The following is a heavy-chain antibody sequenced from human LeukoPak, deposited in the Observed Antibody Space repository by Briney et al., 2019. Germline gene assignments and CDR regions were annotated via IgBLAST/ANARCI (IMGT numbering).Heavy chain of an antibody. V-gene: IGHV3-13*05. CDR1: GSTFSSYD. CDR3: ARGSTMLRGVNWYFDL. CDR2: IGTAGDP. J-gene: IGHJ2*01. D-gene: IGHD3-10*01. Sequence: GGSLRLSCAASGSTFSSYDMHWVRQATGKGLEWVSAIGTAGDPYYPGSVKGRFTISRENAKNSLYLQMNSLRAGDTAVYYCARGSTMLRGVNWYFDLWGRGTLVTVSS.